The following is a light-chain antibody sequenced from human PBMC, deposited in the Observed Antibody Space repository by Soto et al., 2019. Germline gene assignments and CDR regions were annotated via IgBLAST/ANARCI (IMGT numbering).Light chain of an antibody. CDR3: QQYYTYPWT. CDR2: KAS. Sequence: DIQMTQSPSTLSASVGDRVTITCRASQSISSWLAWYQQRPGKAPKLLIYKASNLESGVPSRFSGSGSGTELTLTISSLHPDDFATYYCQQYYTYPWTFGPGTKGDIK. CDR1: QSISSW. J-gene: IGKJ1*01. V-gene: IGKV1-5*03.